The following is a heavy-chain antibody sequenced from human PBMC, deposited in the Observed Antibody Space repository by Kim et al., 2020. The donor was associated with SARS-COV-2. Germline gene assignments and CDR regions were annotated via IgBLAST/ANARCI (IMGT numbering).Heavy chain of an antibody. D-gene: IGHD6-13*01. J-gene: IGHJ5*02. CDR1: GFTFSSYA. Sequence: GGSLRLSCAASGFTFSSYAMHWVRQAPGKGLEWVAVISYDGSNKYYADSVKGRFTISRDNSKNTLYLQMNSLRAEDTAVYYCARENRATLRRGQQLADNWFDPWGQGTLVTVSS. CDR3: ARENRATLRRGQQLADNWFDP. CDR2: ISYDGSNK. V-gene: IGHV3-30*04.